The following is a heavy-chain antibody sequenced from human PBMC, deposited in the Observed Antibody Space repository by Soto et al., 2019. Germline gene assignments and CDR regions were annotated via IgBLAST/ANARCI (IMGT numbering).Heavy chain of an antibody. CDR2: IYWDDDT. J-gene: IGHJ3*01. Sequence: HITLKESGPTLVKPTQTLTLTCIFSGFSFSADGVGVGWIRQPLGKTLEWLALIYWDDDTRYRPSLKSRLTITKXSXKXXVVLTMTNMDPLDTATYYCAHAFGGTSWPNDAFDVWGQGTVVTVSS. CDR3: AHAFGGTSWPNDAFDV. V-gene: IGHV2-5*02. D-gene: IGHD3-16*01. CDR1: GFSFSADGVG.